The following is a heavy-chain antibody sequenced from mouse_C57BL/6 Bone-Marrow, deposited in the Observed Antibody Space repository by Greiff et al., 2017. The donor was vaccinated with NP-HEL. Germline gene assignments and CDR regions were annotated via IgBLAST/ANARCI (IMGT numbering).Heavy chain of an antibody. V-gene: IGHV1-64*01. J-gene: IGHJ2*01. CDR1: GYTFTSYW. D-gene: IGHD4-1*01. CDR3: ARERGNWGPFDD. CDR2: IHPNSGST. Sequence: QVQLQQPGAELVKPGASVKLSCKASGYTFTSYWMHWVKQRPGQGLEWIGMIHPNSGSTNYNEKFKSKATLTVDKSSSTAYMQLSSLTSEDSAVYYCARERGNWGPFDDWGQGTTLTVSS.